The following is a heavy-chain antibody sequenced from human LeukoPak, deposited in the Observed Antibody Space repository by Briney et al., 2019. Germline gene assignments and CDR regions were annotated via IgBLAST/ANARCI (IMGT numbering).Heavy chain of an antibody. CDR1: GGTFSSYG. D-gene: IGHD3-3*01. CDR2: ISAYNGNT. J-gene: IGHJ4*02. V-gene: IGHV1-18*01. CDR3: ARDRDVLRFLEWLPPDY. Sequence: ASVKVSCKASGGTFSSYGISWVRQAPGQGLEWMGWISAYNGNTNYAQKLQGRVTMTTDTSTSTAYMELRSLRSDDTAVYYCARDRDVLRFLEWLPPDYWGQGTLVTVSS.